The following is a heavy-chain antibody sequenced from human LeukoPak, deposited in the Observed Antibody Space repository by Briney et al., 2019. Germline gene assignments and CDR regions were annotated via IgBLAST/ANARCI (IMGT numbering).Heavy chain of an antibody. CDR1: GFTFSSYA. CDR2: ISYGGSGE. CDR3: SRSPGILGTNYFDY. V-gene: IGHV3-30*04. D-gene: IGHD1-26*01. Sequence: GGSLRLSCAASGFTFSSYAMHWVRQAPGKGLEWVAVISYGGSGENYADSVKGRFTVSRDNSKSTLYLQMNSLTPDDTSVYYCSRSPGILGTNYFDYWGQGTLVTVSS. J-gene: IGHJ4*02.